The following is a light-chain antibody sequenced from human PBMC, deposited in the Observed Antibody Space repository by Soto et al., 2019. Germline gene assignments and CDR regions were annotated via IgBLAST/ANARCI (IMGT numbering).Light chain of an antibody. CDR3: EQYNSYSRT. CDR2: KAS. J-gene: IGKJ1*01. CDR1: QSISNW. V-gene: IGKV1-5*03. Sequence: DIQMTQSPSTLSASVGDRVTITCRASQSISNWLAWYQQKPGKAPKLLIYKASSLESGVPSRFSGSGSGTEFTLTISSLQPADFATDYCEQYNSYSRTFGQGTKVEIK.